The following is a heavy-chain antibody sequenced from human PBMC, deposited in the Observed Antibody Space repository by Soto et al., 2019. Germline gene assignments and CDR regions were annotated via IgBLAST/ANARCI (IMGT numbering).Heavy chain of an antibody. CDR2: MRYSGDT. V-gene: IGHV4-39*01. J-gene: IGHJ4*02. CDR3: VCSLGPTTGIDY. CDR1: GGSITSSGYL. D-gene: IGHD1-26*01. Sequence: SETLSLTCTVSGGSITSSGYLWGWIRQTPGKGLEWIGNMRYSGDTHSDPSLQSRVTISVDTPKSQFSLTLSSVTAADTAIYYCVCSLGPTTGIDYWGQGTLVTVSS.